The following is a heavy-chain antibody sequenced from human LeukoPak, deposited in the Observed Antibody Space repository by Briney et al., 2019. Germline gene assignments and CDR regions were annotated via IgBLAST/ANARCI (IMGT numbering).Heavy chain of an antibody. D-gene: IGHD6-13*01. CDR2: INPNSGGT. CDR1: GYTFTGYY. CDR3: ATCRDSSSWYNYYGMDV. V-gene: IGHV1-2*02. J-gene: IGHJ6*02. Sequence: ASVKVSCKASGYTFTGYYMHWVRQAPGQGLEWMGWINPNSGGTNYAQKFQGGVTMTRDTSISTAYMELSRLRSDDTAVYYCATCRDSSSWYNYYGMDVWGQGTTVTVSS.